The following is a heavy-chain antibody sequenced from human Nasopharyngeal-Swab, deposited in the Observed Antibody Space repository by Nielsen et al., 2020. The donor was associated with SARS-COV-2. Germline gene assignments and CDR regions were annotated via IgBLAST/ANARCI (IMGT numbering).Heavy chain of an antibody. Sequence: GESLKISCAASGLTVTTSYMNWVRRIPGKGLEWVSFISSDGSASYADSVQGRFTISRQNSRNTLYLQMNSLRAEDTAVYYCARALWGSYYYGMDVWGQGTTVTVSS. CDR3: ARALWGSYYYGMDV. V-gene: IGHV3-53*01. D-gene: IGHD7-27*01. CDR2: ISSDGSA. J-gene: IGHJ6*02. CDR1: GLTVTTSY.